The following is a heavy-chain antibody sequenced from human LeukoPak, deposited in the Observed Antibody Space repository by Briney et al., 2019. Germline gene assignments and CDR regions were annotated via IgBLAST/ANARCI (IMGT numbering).Heavy chain of an antibody. CDR2: INTNSGGT. V-gene: IGHV1-2*02. CDR3: GRAARGYIHGFFEY. CDR1: GYTFTGYY. Sequence: ASVKVSCKASGYTFTGYYMHWVRQAPGQGLEWMGWINTNSGGTDYALEFQGRVTLTRDTSMSTAYMEVSSLRSDDTAIYYCGRAARGYIHGFFEYWGQGTLVTVSS. D-gene: IGHD5-18*01. J-gene: IGHJ4*02.